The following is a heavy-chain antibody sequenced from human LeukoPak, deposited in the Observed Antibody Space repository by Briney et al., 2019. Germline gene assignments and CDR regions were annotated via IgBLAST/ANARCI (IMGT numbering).Heavy chain of an antibody. Sequence: PAETLSLTCTVSGGSISSYYWGWIRQPPGKGLEWIGSIYYSGSTYYNPSLKSRVTISVDTSKNQFSLKLSSVTAADTAVYYCARHITGTTPAYFDYWGQGTLVTVSS. CDR2: IYYSGST. CDR3: ARHITGTTPAYFDY. D-gene: IGHD1-7*01. J-gene: IGHJ4*02. V-gene: IGHV4-39*01. CDR1: GGSISSYY.